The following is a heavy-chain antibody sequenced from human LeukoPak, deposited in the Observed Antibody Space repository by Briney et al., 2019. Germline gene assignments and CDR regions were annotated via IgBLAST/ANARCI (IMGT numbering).Heavy chain of an antibody. V-gene: IGHV3-21*01. Sequence: GGPLRLPCAPSGFIFSDYYMHWAPQARGKGREGVSAIISSSTYIYYADSVKGRFTISRDNAGNSVYLQMHGLRAEDTAVYFCARGEHKATITGLDSWGQGTLVTVSS. CDR1: GFIFSDYY. D-gene: IGHD5-24*01. CDR3: ARGEHKATITGLDS. CDR2: IISSSTYI. J-gene: IGHJ4*02.